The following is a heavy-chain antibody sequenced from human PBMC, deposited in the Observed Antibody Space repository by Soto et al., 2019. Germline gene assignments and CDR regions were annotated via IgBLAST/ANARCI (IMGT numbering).Heavy chain of an antibody. D-gene: IGHD3-22*01. CDR1: GFTFSSYA. Sequence: GGSLRLSCAASGFTFSSYAMSWVRQAPGKGLEWVSAISGSGGSTYYADSVKGRFTISRDNSKNTPYLQMNSLRAEDTAVYYCANDLGSGYPYYFDYWGQGTLVTVSS. J-gene: IGHJ4*02. CDR2: ISGSGGST. CDR3: ANDLGSGYPYYFDY. V-gene: IGHV3-23*01.